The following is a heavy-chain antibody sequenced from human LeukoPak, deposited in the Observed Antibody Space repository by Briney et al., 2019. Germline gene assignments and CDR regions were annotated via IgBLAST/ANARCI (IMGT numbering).Heavy chain of an antibody. CDR3: ATDRHLTSSFDY. Sequence: ASVKVSCKVSGYTLTELSMHWVRQAPGKGLEWMGGFDPEDGETIYAQKFQGRVTMTEDTSTDTAYMELSSLRSEDTAVYYCATDRHLTSSFDYWGQGTLVTVSS. V-gene: IGHV1-24*01. CDR1: GYTLTELS. J-gene: IGHJ4*02. D-gene: IGHD1-14*01. CDR2: FDPEDGET.